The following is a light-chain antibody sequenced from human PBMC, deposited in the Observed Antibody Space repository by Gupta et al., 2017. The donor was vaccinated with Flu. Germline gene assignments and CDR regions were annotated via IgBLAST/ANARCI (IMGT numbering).Light chain of an antibody. J-gene: IGKJ1*01. CDR1: QSISSY. CDR3: QQSYSTSLFWT. V-gene: IGKV1-39*01. CDR2: AAS. Sequence: GDRVTITCRASQSISSYLNWYQQKPGKAPKLLIYAASSLQSGVPSRFSGSGSGTDFTLTISSLQPEDFATYYCQQSYSTSLFWTFGQGTKVEIK.